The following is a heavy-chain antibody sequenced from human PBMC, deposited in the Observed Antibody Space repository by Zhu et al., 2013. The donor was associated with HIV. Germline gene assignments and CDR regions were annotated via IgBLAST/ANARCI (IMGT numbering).Heavy chain of an antibody. CDR2: IIPIFGTA. J-gene: IGHJ6*02. D-gene: IGHD2-2*01. Sequence: QVQLVQSGAEVKKPGSSVKVSCKASGGTFSSYAISWVRQAPGQGLEWMGGIIPIFGTANYAQKFQGRVTITADESTSTAYMELSSLRSEDTAVYYCAREHVGYCSSTSCYQGYYYYGMDVWGQGTTVTVSS. V-gene: IGHV1-69*01. CDR3: AREHVGYCSSTSCYQGYYYYGMDV. CDR1: GGTFSSYA.